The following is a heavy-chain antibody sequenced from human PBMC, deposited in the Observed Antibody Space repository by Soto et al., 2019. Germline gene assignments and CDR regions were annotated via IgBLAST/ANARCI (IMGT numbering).Heavy chain of an antibody. D-gene: IGHD3-3*01. J-gene: IGHJ4*02. CDR3: ARVITIFGVVIIPRYYFDY. CDR1: GYTFTSYG. CDR2: ISAYNGNT. Sequence: ASVKVSCKASGYTFTSYGISWVRQAPGQGLEWMGWISAYNGNTNYAQKLQGRVTMTTDTSTSTAYMELRSLRSDDTAVYYCARVITIFGVVIIPRYYFDYWGQGXLVTVYS. V-gene: IGHV1-18*04.